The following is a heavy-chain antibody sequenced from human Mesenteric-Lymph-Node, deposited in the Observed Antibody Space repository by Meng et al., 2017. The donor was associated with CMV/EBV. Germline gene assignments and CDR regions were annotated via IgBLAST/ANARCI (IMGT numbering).Heavy chain of an antibody. J-gene: IGHJ6*02. Sequence: GESLKISCTASGFTSGDYAMSWVRQAPGKGLEWGGFIRRKVYGGTTEYAASVKGRFTISRDDSKSIAYLQMNSLKTEDTAVYYCSRAAYCSSNSCYYYGMDVWGQGTTVTVSS. D-gene: IGHD2-2*01. CDR1: GFTSGDYA. CDR3: SRAAYCSSNSCYYYGMDV. CDR2: IRRKVYGGTT. V-gene: IGHV3-49*04.